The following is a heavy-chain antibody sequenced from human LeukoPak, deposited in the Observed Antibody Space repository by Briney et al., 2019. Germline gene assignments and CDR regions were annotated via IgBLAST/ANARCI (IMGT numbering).Heavy chain of an antibody. D-gene: IGHD5-18*01. J-gene: IGHJ4*02. V-gene: IGHV4-30-4*01. CDR2: IYYSGST. Sequence: PSQTLSLTGAVYGGTICVPDHYRSWIRQPPGKGLEWIGYIYYSGSTIYNPSLKSRVTISQDTSKNHFSLQLRSVNVADTDVYFCLRLDGTDMAMVTLDYWGQGTQVTASS. CDR3: LRLDGTDMAMVTLDY. CDR1: GGTICVPDHY.